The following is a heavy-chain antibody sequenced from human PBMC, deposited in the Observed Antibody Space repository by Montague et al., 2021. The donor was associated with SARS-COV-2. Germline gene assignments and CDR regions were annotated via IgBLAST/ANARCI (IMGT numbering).Heavy chain of an antibody. Sequence: SETLSLTCAVYGGSFSGYYWSWIRQPPGKGLEWIGEINHSGSTNYNPSLRSGVTISVDTSKNQFSLKLSSVTAANTAVYYCARGRVVAATLSDYYYYGMDVWGQGTTVTVSS. V-gene: IGHV4-34*01. J-gene: IGHJ6*02. CDR2: INHSGST. D-gene: IGHD2-15*01. CDR1: GGSFSGYY. CDR3: ARGRVVAATLSDYYYYGMDV.